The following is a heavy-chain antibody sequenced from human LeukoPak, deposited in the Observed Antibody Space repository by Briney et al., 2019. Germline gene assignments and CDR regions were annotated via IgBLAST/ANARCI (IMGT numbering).Heavy chain of an antibody. CDR3: ATTRGSGYHFDY. V-gene: IGHV1-46*01. Sequence: ASVKVSCKASGYTFTSYYMHWVRQAPGQGLEWMGIINPSGGSTSYAQKFQGRVTMTRDMSTSTVYMELSSLRSEDTAVYYCATTRGSGYHFDYWGQGTLVTVSS. CDR2: INPSGGST. J-gene: IGHJ4*02. CDR1: GYTFTSYY. D-gene: IGHD3-22*01.